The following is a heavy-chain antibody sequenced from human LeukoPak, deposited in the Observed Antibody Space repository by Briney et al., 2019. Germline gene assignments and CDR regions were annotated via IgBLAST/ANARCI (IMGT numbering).Heavy chain of an antibody. CDR1: GFTFSSYA. CDR3: ARAVSSSYHYYYGMDV. Sequence: GGSLRLSRAASGFTFSSYAMSWVRQAPGKGLEWVSAISGSGGSTYYADSVKGRFTISRDNSKNTLYLQMNSLRAEDTAVYYCARAVSSSYHYYYGMDVWGQGTTVTVSS. J-gene: IGHJ6*02. CDR2: ISGSGGST. V-gene: IGHV3-23*01. D-gene: IGHD6-6*01.